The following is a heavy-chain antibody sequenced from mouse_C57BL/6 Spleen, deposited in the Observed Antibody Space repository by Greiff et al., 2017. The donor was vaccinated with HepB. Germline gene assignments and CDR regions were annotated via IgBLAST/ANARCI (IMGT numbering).Heavy chain of an antibody. Sequence: VQLQQPGAELVKPGASVKLSCKASGYTFTSYWMHWVKQRPGQGLEWIGMIHPNSGSTNYNEKFKSKATLTVDKSFSTAYMQLSSLTSEDSAVYYCATFITTSDFDYWGQGTTLTVSS. CDR2: IHPNSGST. CDR3: ATFITTSDFDY. J-gene: IGHJ2*01. CDR1: GYTFTSYW. D-gene: IGHD1-1*01. V-gene: IGHV1-64*01.